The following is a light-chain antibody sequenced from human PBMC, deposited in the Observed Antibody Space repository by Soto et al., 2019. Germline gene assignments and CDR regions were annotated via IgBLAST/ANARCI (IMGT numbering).Light chain of an antibody. J-gene: IGLJ3*02. CDR2: RNN. CDR1: ISNIGSRY. CDR3: AAWDDSLSSVV. V-gene: IGLV1-47*01. Sequence: QSVLTQPPSASGTPGQRVTISCYGSISNIGSRYVYWHQQLPGTSPRILIYRNNQRPSGVPDRFSGSKSGTSASLAISGLRSEDEAYYYCAAWDDSLSSVVFGGGTKLTVL.